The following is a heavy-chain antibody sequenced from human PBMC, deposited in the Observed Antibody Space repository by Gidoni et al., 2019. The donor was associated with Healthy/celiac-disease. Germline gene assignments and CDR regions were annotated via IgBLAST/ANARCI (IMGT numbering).Heavy chain of an antibody. CDR2: IYTSGIT. D-gene: IGHD1-1*01. J-gene: IGHJ6*02. CDR3: ARDQGTTYYYYYYGMDV. V-gene: IGHV4-4*07. Sequence: QVQLQESGPGLVKPAETLSLTCTVSGGSISSDYWSWIRQPAGKGLEWIGRIYTSGITNYNPSLKSRVTMSVATSKNQFSLKLSSVTAADTAVYYCARDQGTTYYYYYYGMDVWGQGTTVTVSS. CDR1: GGSISSDY.